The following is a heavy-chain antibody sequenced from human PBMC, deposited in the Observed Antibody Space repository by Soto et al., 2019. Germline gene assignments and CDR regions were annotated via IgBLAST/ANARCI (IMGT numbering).Heavy chain of an antibody. D-gene: IGHD2-15*01. V-gene: IGHV4-34*01. CDR2: INHSGST. CDR3: ARGRLGYCSGGSCYFSSSWFDP. J-gene: IGHJ5*02. CDR1: GGSFSGYY. Sequence: QVQLQQWGAGLLKPSETLSLTCAVYGGSFSGYYWSWIRQPPGKGLEWIGEINHSGSTNYNPSLTRRVTISVDASKNQCPLKLSSVTAADTAVYYCARGRLGYCSGGSCYFSSSWFDPWGQGTLVTVSS.